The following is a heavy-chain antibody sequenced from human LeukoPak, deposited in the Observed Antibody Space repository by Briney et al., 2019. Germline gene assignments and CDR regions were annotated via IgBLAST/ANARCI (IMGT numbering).Heavy chain of an antibody. CDR1: GYTFTGYY. V-gene: IGHV1-2*02. CDR3: ARGPIMLSCGGFDY. CDR2: INANSGGT. D-gene: IGHD3-16*01. Sequence: GTSVKVSCKASGYTFTGYYIHWVRQAPGQGLEWMGRINANSGGTNYAQNFQGRVTMTRDTSISAAYMELSRLRSDDAAVYYCARGPIMLSCGGFDYWGQGTLVTVSS. J-gene: IGHJ4*02.